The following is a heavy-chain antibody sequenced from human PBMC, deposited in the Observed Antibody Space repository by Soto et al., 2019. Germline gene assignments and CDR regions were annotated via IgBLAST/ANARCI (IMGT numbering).Heavy chain of an antibody. D-gene: IGHD3-22*01. V-gene: IGHV1-46*01. J-gene: IGHJ3*02. CDR1: GYTFTSYY. Sequence: ASVKVSCKASGYTFTSYYMHWVRQAPGQGLEWMGIINPSGGSTSYAQKFQGRVTMTRDTSTSTVYMELSSLRSEDTAVYYCARGGVTMIVVVIKDPDAFDIWGQGTMVTVS. CDR2: INPSGGST. CDR3: ARGGVTMIVVVIKDPDAFDI.